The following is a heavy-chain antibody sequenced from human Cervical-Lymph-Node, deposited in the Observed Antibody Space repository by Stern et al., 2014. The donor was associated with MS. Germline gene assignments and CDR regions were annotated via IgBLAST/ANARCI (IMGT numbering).Heavy chain of an antibody. V-gene: IGHV1-2*06. CDR2: INPNSGGT. CDR1: GYTFTDFH. D-gene: IGHD3-22*01. Sequence: QVQLVQSGAEVRKPGASVKVSCKASGYTFTDFHIHWVRQATGQGLEWMGRINPNSGGTNYAQKFQGRVTMSRDTSIGTAYMELSRLRPYDTAVYYCARDTPNDSSGYFTYWGQGTLVTVSS. J-gene: IGHJ4*02. CDR3: ARDTPNDSSGYFTY.